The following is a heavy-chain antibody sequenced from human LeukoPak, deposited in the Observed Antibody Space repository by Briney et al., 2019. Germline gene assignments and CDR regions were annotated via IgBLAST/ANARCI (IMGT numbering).Heavy chain of an antibody. CDR1: GGTFSSYA. V-gene: IGHV1-69*13. J-gene: IGHJ3*02. CDR2: IIPIFGTA. D-gene: IGHD3-22*01. CDR3: ARAYDSSGYSDAFDI. Sequence: SVKVSCKASGGTFSSYAISWVRQAPGQGLEWMGGIIPIFGTANYAQKFQGRVTITADESTSTAYMELSSLRSEDTAVYYCARAYDSSGYSDAFDIWGQGTMVTVSS.